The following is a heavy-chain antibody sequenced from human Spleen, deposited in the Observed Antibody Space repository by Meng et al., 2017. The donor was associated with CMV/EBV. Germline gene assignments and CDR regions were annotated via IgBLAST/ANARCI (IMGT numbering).Heavy chain of an antibody. CDR2: ISWDGYST. CDR1: GFTFDDYA. D-gene: IGHD4-23*01. Sequence: GESLKISCAASGFTFDDYAMHWVRQAPGKGLEWVSLISWDGYSTHYADSVKGRFTISRDNSKNSLYLQMNSLRTEDTALYYCAKDAPDYGGNSFDYWGQGTLVTVSS. V-gene: IGHV3-43*01. J-gene: IGHJ4*02. CDR3: AKDAPDYGGNSFDY.